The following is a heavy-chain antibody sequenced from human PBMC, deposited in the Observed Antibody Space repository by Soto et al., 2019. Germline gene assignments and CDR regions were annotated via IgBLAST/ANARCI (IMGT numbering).Heavy chain of an antibody. J-gene: IGHJ4*02. CDR2: ISWNSHTL. Sequence: EGYLVESGGTLVLPGGSLRLSCVASGFTIDDYAMHWVRQAPGKGLEWVSGISWNSHTLDYSDSVKGRLTVSRDNAKNSLYLHSASLRTEDTALYYCARASGFSYGHHPFDYWGQGTLVAVSS. V-gene: IGHV3-9*01. CDR1: GFTIDDYA. CDR3: ARASGFSYGHHPFDY. D-gene: IGHD5-18*01.